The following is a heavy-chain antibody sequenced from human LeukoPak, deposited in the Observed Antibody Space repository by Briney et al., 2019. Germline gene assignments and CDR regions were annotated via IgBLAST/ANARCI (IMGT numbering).Heavy chain of an antibody. J-gene: IGHJ4*02. D-gene: IGHD6-19*01. CDR1: GGSFSGYY. V-gene: IGHV4-34*01. CDR2: INHSGST. CDR3: ARGAVAPFDY. Sequence: KPSETLSLTCAVYGGSFSGYYWSWIRQPPGKGLEWIGEINHSGSTNYNPSLKSRVTISVDRSKNQFSLKLSSVTAADTAVYYCARGAVAPFDYWGQGTLVTVSS.